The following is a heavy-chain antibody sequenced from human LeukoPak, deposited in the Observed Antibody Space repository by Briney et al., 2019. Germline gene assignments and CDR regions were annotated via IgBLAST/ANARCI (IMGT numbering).Heavy chain of an antibody. CDR3: ATTSVVAATLSFDY. D-gene: IGHD2-15*01. CDR1: GFTFSDYY. J-gene: IGHJ4*02. Sequence: GGSLRLSCAASGFTFSDYYMTWIRQAPGKGLEWVSYISSSGITIYYADSVKGRFTISRDNSKNTLYLQMNSLRAEDTAVYYCATTSVVAATLSFDYWGQGTLVTVSS. CDR2: ISSSGITI. V-gene: IGHV3-11*04.